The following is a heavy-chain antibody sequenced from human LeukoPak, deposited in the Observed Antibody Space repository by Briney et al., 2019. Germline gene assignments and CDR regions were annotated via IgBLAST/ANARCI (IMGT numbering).Heavy chain of an antibody. V-gene: IGHV4-34*01. J-gene: IGHJ4*02. Sequence: SETLSLTCAVYGGSFSGYYWSWIRQPPGKGLVWIGEINHSGSTNYNPSLKSRVTISVDTSKNQFSLKLSSVTAADTAVYYCARGQDVTYYFDYWGQGTLVTVSS. CDR2: INHSGST. D-gene: IGHD3-16*01. CDR1: GGSFSGYY. CDR3: ARGQDVTYYFDY.